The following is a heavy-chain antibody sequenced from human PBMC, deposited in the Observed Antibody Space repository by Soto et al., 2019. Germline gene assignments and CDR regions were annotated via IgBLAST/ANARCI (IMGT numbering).Heavy chain of an antibody. CDR2: VNPILSMS. V-gene: IGHV1-69*04. CDR1: GDTFNFYS. D-gene: IGHD3-10*01. CDR3: ATSYGSGYRAFDF. Sequence: QVQLVQSGAEVKXPGSSXKXSXKASGDTFNFYSINWVRQAPGLGLEWMGRVNPILSMSNYAQRFQGRVTMTADKSTSTAYMELSGLRSEDTAIYYCATSYGSGYRAFDFWGQGALVTVSS. J-gene: IGHJ4*02.